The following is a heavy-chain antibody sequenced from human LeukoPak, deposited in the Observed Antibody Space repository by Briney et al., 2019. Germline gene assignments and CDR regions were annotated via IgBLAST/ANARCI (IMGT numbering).Heavy chain of an antibody. Sequence: GESLKISCKGSGYSFTSYWIGWVRQMPGKGLEWMGIIYPGDSDTRYSPSFQGQVTISADRSISTAYLQWSSLKASDTAIYYCASTQLRSSGYSNDAFDIWGQGTMVTVSS. V-gene: IGHV5-51*01. CDR2: IYPGDSDT. D-gene: IGHD3-22*01. J-gene: IGHJ3*02. CDR3: ASTQLRSSGYSNDAFDI. CDR1: GYSFTSYW.